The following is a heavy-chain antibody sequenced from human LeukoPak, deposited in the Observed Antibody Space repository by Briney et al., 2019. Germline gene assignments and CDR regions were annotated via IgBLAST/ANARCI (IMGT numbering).Heavy chain of an antibody. V-gene: IGHV1-18*01. J-gene: IGHJ4*02. CDR3: ARGVAGTVVY. CDR2: ISAYNGNT. D-gene: IGHD6-19*01. CDR1: GYSFTSYA. Sequence: ASVKVSCKASGYSFTSYATSGVRQAPGQGLEWMGWISAYNGNTNYAQKLQGRVTMTTDTSTSTAYMELRSLRSDDTAVYYCARGVAGTVVYWGQGPLVSVSS.